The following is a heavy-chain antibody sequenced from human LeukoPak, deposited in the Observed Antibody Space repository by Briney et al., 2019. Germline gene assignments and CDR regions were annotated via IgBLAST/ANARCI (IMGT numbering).Heavy chain of an antibody. D-gene: IGHD1-26*01. V-gene: IGHV4-39*01. CDR3: ARSKGSYYSAFDI. Sequence: KTSETLSLTCTVSGGSISSSSYYWGWIRQPPGKGLEWIGSIYYSGSTYYNPSLKRRVTISVDTSRNPFSLKLSSVTAADTAVYYCARSKGSYYSAFDIWGQGTMVTVSS. CDR1: GGSISSSSYY. J-gene: IGHJ3*02. CDR2: IYYSGST.